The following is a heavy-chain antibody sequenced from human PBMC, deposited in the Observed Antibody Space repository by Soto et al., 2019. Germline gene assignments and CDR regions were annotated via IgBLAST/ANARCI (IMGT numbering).Heavy chain of an antibody. CDR2: IYYSGST. D-gene: IGHD2-21*02. Sequence: SETLSLTCTVSGGSISSGGYYWSWIRQHPGKGLEWIGYIYYSGSTYYNPSLKSRVTISVDTSKNQFSLKLSSVTAADTAVYYCARALYCGGDCYSRYFDYWGQGTLVTVSS. J-gene: IGHJ4*02. CDR3: ARALYCGGDCYSRYFDY. V-gene: IGHV4-31*03. CDR1: GGSISSGGYY.